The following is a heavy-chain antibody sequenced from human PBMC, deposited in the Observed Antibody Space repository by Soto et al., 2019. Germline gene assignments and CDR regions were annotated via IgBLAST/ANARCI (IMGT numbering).Heavy chain of an antibody. J-gene: IGHJ4*02. D-gene: IGHD3-3*01. Sequence: PGGSLRLSYTASGFTFGGHWMTWVRQAPGKALEWVANIKQDGGEEYYVDSVKGRFTISRDNAKNSLFLQMNSLRAEDTAVYYCASRPSDRNYYGVFDYWGQGTLVTVSS. CDR3: ASRPSDRNYYGVFDY. V-gene: IGHV3-7*03. CDR1: GFTFGGHW. CDR2: IKQDGGEE.